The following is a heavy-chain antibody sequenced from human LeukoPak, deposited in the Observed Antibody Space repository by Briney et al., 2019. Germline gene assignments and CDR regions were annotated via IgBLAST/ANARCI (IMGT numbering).Heavy chain of an antibody. CDR3: ARHLGYSYGPDY. D-gene: IGHD5-18*01. CDR2: ISSDGNNR. V-gene: IGHV3-30-3*01. J-gene: IGHJ4*02. CDR1: GFILSSYA. Sequence: TGGSLRLSCAASGFILSSYAMHWVRQAPGKGLEWVGFISSDGNNRYYADSVKGRFTISRDNSKNTLYLQMNSLGAEDTAVYYCARHLGYSYGPDYWGQGTLVTVSS.